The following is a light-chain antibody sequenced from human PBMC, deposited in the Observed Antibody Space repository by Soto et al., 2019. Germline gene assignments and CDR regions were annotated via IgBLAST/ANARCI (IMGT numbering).Light chain of an antibody. CDR3: SSYTSTSTPYV. V-gene: IGLV2-14*01. J-gene: IGLJ1*01. Sequence: QSALTQPASVSGSPGPSITISCTGTSSDVGGYNYVSWYQQHPVKDPKLMIYDVTNRPSGVSDRFSGSKSGNTASLTISGLQSEDDADYYCSSYTSTSTPYVFGTGNKVTVL. CDR1: SSDVGGYNY. CDR2: DVT.